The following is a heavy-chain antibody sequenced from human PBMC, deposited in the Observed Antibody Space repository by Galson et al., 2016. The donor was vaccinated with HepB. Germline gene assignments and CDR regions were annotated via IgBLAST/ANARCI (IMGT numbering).Heavy chain of an antibody. D-gene: IGHD3-9*01. Sequence: SLRLSCAVSGFTFSSYAMSWFRQAPGKGLGWVSTITGGGGRSDFVDSVKGRFTISRDNSKNILFLQMNNLGAEDTAVYYCAKGLNMLTGLIDYWGRGTLGTVSS. V-gene: IGHV3-23*01. CDR1: GFTFSSYA. CDR2: ITGGGGRS. CDR3: AKGLNMLTGLIDY. J-gene: IGHJ4*02.